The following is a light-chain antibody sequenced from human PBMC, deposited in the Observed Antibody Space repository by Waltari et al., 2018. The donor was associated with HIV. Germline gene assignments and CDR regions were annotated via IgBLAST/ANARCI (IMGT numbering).Light chain of an antibody. Sequence: EIVLTQSPGTLSLSPGERATLSCRASQSVSSDYLAWYQQKPGQAPRLLIYGASSRATGIPDTFAGSGSGTDFTLTISRLDPEDFATYFCQQYKSYPLTFGGGTKVEI. CDR3: QQYKSYPLT. V-gene: IGKV3-20*01. J-gene: IGKJ4*01. CDR1: QSVSSDY. CDR2: GAS.